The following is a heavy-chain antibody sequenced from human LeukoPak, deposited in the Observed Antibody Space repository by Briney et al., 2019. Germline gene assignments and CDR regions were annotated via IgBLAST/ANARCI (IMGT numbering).Heavy chain of an antibody. V-gene: IGHV1-46*01. CDR3: ARDHNFRDYYDSSGYLNWFDP. Sequence: ASVKVSCKASGYTFTSYYIHWVRQAPGQGLEWMGLINPSGGITSYARKFQGRVTMTRDTSTSTVYMELSSLRSEDTAVYYCARDHNFRDYYDSSGYLNWFDPWGQGTLVTISS. D-gene: IGHD3-22*01. CDR1: GYTFTSYY. J-gene: IGHJ5*02. CDR2: INPSGGIT.